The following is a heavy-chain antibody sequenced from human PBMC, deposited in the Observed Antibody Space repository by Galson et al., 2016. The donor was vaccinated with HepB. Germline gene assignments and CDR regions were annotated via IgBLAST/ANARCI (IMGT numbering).Heavy chain of an antibody. D-gene: IGHD3-10*01. CDR2: ITSGDTT. CDR3: ARSDYFGSGNYEF. J-gene: IGHJ4*02. Sequence: LRLSCAASGFPFVNYVMNWVRQAPGKGLEWVSLITSGDTTYYADAVKGRFTIFRDNSKNTLSLQMTRLRVEDTAVYFCARSDYFGSGNYEFWGQGSLVIVSS. V-gene: IGHV3-23*01. CDR1: GFPFVNYV.